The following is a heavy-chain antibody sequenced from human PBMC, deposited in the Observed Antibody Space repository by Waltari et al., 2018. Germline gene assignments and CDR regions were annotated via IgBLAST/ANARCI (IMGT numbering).Heavy chain of an antibody. Sequence: EVQLVESGGVLVQPGRSLRLSCAASGFTFDDYAIHWVRQAPGKGLEWVSGISWNSGSIGYADSVKGRFTISRDNAKNSLYLQMNSLRAEDTALYYCTKDYGATRGGMDVWGQGTTVTVSS. CDR3: TKDYGATRGGMDV. J-gene: IGHJ6*02. D-gene: IGHD4-17*01. V-gene: IGHV3-9*01. CDR1: GFTFDDYA. CDR2: ISWNSGSI.